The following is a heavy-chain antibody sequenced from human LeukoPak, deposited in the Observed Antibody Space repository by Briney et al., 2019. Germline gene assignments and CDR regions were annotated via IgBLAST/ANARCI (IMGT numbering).Heavy chain of an antibody. J-gene: IGHJ4*02. Sequence: GGSLRLSCAASGFTVSNTWMNWVRQAPGKGLEWVGRIKSKTDGGTTDYAAPVKGRFTISRDDSKNTLFLQMDGLQTDDTAVYHCTTFPWSGGRWGQGTMVTVSS. CDR1: GFTVSNTW. CDR3: TTFPWSGGR. V-gene: IGHV3-15*01. CDR2: IKSKTDGGTT. D-gene: IGHD3-10*01.